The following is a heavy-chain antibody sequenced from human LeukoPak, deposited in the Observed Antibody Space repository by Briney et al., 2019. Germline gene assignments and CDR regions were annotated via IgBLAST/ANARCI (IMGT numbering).Heavy chain of an antibody. CDR2: ISSSSSYI. CDR1: GLSFSSQA. D-gene: IGHD6-13*01. CDR3: ARAGSSRSLPLLNLPLDY. V-gene: IGHV3-21*01. J-gene: IGHJ4*02. Sequence: GGSLRLSCAASGLSFSSQAMTWVRQAPGKGLEWVSSISSSSSYIYYADSVKGRFTISRDNAKNSLYLQMNSLRAEDTAVYYCARAGSSRSLPLLNLPLDYWGQGIPVTVSS.